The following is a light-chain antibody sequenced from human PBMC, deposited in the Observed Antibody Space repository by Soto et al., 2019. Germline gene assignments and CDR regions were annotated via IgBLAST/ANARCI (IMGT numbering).Light chain of an antibody. CDR3: QTWGTGSWV. CDR2: LNSDGSH. V-gene: IGLV4-69*01. J-gene: IGLJ3*02. CDR1: SGHSSYA. Sequence: QPVLTQSPSASASLGASVKLTCTLSSGHSSYAIAWHQQQPEKGPRYLMKLNSDGSHSKGDGIPDRFSGSSSVAERYLTISSLQSEDEADYYCQTWGTGSWVFGGGTKVTVL.